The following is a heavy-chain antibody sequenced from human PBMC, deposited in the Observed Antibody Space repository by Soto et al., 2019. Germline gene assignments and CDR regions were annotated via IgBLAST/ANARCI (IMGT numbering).Heavy chain of an antibody. CDR3: ARWSYLDY. J-gene: IGHJ4*02. Sequence: LRLSCAASGFSFGSYALSWVRQAPGKGLEWVSTISGSDGKTFYADSVKGRFSISRDTSQSTLYLQMNSLRADDTAMYYCARWSYLDYWGQGTQVTVSS. CDR2: ISGSDGKT. D-gene: IGHD3-3*01. V-gene: IGHV3-23*01. CDR1: GFSFGSYA.